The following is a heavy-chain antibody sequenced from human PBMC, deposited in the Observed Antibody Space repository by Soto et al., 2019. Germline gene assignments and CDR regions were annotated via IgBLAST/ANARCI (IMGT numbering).Heavy chain of an antibody. CDR1: GFTFSSYA. V-gene: IGHV3-23*01. D-gene: IGHD3-22*01. J-gene: IGHJ4*02. CDR2: ISAGGGRT. CDR3: TKGYYYDAGGYFES. Sequence: GGSLRLSCAASGFTFSSYAMGWVHQAPGKGLELVSTISAGGGRTYYADSVKGRFTISRDNSKNTLYLQMNSLRAEDTAVYYCTKGYYYDAGGYFESCGQGSLVTVSS.